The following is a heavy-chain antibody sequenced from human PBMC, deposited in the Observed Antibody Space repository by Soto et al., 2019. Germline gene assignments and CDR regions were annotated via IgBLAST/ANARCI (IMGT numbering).Heavy chain of an antibody. CDR2: IWYDGSNT. D-gene: IGHD6-13*01. CDR1: GFIFSSYG. Sequence: QVQLVESGGGVVQPGRSLTLSCAASGFIFSSYGMHWVRQAPGKGLQWVAVIWYDGSNTYYADSVKGRFTISRDNSKNTLYLDMKRRSAGGAGGYYCGRGLRASAGRDYFQYWGEGNLDTFAS. J-gene: IGHJ1*01. V-gene: IGHV3-33*01. CDR3: GRGLRASAGRDYFQY.